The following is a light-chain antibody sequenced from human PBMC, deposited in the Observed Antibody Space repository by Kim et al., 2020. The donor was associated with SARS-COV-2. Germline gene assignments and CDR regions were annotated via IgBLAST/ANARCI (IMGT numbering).Light chain of an antibody. J-gene: IGLJ2*01. CDR2: DVS. CDR3: CSYAGSYTVV. Sequence: GQAGTISYTGTSSDVGGYTYVSWDQQHPGKAPKLMIYDVSKRPSGVPDRFSGSKSGNTASLTISGLQAEDEADYYCCSYAGSYTVVFGGGTQLTVL. V-gene: IGLV2-11*01. CDR1: SSDVGGYTY.